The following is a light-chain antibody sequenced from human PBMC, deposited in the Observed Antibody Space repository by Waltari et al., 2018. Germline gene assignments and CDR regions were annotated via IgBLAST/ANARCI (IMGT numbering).Light chain of an antibody. J-gene: IGKJ4*01. V-gene: IGKV3-11*01. CDR3: QQGSNWPLT. Sequence: SCMASQSISRCSGAYQQTPGHAPSLLIYSSSKRATGNRARFSGSGSETDITLTISSLDPEYFAVDYCQQGSNWPLTFGGGTKVEIK. CDR2: SSS. CDR1: QSISRC.